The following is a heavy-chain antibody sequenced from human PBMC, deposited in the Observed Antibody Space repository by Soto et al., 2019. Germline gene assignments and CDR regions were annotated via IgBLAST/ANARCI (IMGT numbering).Heavy chain of an antibody. CDR2: IYYSGST. D-gene: IGHD3-10*01. CDR3: ATEDRGVYFDY. Sequence: QVQLQESGPGLVKPSETLSLTCTVSGGSISSYYWSWIRQPPGKGLEWVGYIYYSGSTNYNPSLRSRVPISLDTSNDPFSLKLSYVTAADTAVSYCATEDRGVYFDYWGQGTLVTVSS. J-gene: IGHJ4*02. CDR1: GGSISSYY. V-gene: IGHV4-59*01.